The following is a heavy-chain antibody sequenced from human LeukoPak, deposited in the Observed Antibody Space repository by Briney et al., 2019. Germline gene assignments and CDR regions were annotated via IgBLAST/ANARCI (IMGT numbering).Heavy chain of an antibody. Sequence: PSETLSLTCAVSGYSISSGYYWGWIRQPPGKGLEWIGSIYHSGSTYYNPSLKSRVTISVDTSKNQFSLKLSSVTAADTAVYYCARGLGDYVYAFDIWGQGTMVTVSS. V-gene: IGHV4-38-2*01. CDR3: ARGLGDYVYAFDI. CDR2: IYHSGST. CDR1: GYSISSGYY. D-gene: IGHD4-17*01. J-gene: IGHJ3*02.